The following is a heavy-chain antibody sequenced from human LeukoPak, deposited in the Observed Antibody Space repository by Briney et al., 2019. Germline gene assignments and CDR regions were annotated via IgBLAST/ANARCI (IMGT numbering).Heavy chain of an antibody. V-gene: IGHV1-8*01. CDR1: GYTFTSYD. CDR2: MNPNSGNT. Sequence: GASVKVSCKASGYTFTSYDINWVRQATGQGLERMGWMNPNSGNTGYAQKFQGRVTMTRNTSISTAYMELSSLRSEDTAVYYCARGLRQLVPYYYYVMDVWGQGTTVTVSS. J-gene: IGHJ6*02. D-gene: IGHD6-6*01. CDR3: ARGLRQLVPYYYYVMDV.